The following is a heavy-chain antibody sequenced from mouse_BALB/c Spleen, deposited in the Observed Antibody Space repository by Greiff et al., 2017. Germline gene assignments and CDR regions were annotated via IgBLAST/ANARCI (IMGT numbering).Heavy chain of an antibody. J-gene: IGHJ3*01. D-gene: IGHD3-2*01. CDR1: GYSITSDYA. Sequence: EVQLQESGPGLVKPSQSLSLTCTVTGYSITSDYAWNWIRQFPGNKLEWMGYISYSGSTSYNPSLKSRISITRDTSKNQFFLQLNSVTTEDTATYYCASLRQLGSWFAYWGQGTLVTVSA. CDR3: ASLRQLGSWFAY. CDR2: ISYSGST. V-gene: IGHV3-2*02.